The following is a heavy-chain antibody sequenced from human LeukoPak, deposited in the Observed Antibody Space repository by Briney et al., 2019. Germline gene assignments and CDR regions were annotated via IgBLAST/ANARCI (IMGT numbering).Heavy chain of an antibody. V-gene: IGHV4-59*08. D-gene: IGHD3-22*01. Sequence: SETLSLTCTVSGGSISSYYWSWIRQPPGKGLEWIGYIYYSGSTNYNPSLKSRVTISVDTSKNQFSLKLRSLTAADTAVYYCARGGGVTYYDSTGYLWYFDYWGQGTLVTVSS. CDR3: ARGGGVTYYDSTGYLWYFDY. CDR2: IYYSGST. J-gene: IGHJ4*02. CDR1: GGSISSYY.